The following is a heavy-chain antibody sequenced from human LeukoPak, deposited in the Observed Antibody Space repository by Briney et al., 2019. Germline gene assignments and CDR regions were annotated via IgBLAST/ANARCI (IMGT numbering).Heavy chain of an antibody. J-gene: IGHJ6*04. CDR2: INSDGSST. CDR1: GFTFSRYW. V-gene: IGHV3-74*01. CDR3: AELGITMIGGV. D-gene: IGHD3-10*02. Sequence: GGSLRLSCAASGFTFSRYWMHWVRQAPGKGLVWVSRINSDGSSTTYADSVKGRFTISRDNAKNTLYLQMNSLRAEDTAVYYCAELGITMIGGVWGKGTTVTISS.